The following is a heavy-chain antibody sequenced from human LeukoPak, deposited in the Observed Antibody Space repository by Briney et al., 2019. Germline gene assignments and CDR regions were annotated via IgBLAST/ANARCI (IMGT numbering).Heavy chain of an antibody. CDR3: ARAPEYGLYYFDY. CDR1: GGSISSYY. Sequence: SETLSLTCTVSGGSISSYYWSWIRQPPGKGLEWIGYIYYSGSTNYNPSLKSRVTISVDTSKNQFSLKLTSVTAADTAVYYCARAPEYGLYYFDYWGQGTLVTVSS. CDR2: IYYSGST. V-gene: IGHV4-59*12. J-gene: IGHJ4*02. D-gene: IGHD1-14*01.